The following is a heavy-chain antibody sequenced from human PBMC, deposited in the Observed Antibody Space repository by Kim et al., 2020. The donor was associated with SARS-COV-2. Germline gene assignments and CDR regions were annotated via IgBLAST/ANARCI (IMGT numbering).Heavy chain of an antibody. V-gene: IGHV3-9*01. D-gene: IGHD6-13*01. CDR1: GFTFDDYA. CDR3: AKDMVAAGAHLFDY. Sequence: GGSLRLSCAASGFTFDDYAMHWVRQAPGKGLEWVSGISWNSGSIGYADSVKGRFTISRDNAKNSLYLQMNSLRAEDTALYYCAKDMVAAGAHLFDYWGQGTLVTVSS. J-gene: IGHJ4*02. CDR2: ISWNSGSI.